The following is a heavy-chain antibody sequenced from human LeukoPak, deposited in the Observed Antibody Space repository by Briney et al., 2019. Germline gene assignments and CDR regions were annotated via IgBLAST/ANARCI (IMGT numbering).Heavy chain of an antibody. V-gene: IGHV1-69*04. CDR1: GDTFTDYA. J-gene: IGHJ6*03. Sequence: GTSVNVSCKASGDTFTDYAISWVRQAPGQGLEWVGRVIPILGTANYAQRFQGRVTIIADKSTSTVYMELSSLTSEDTAMYYCARDCCLAAAGTSHYYYYMDVWGKGTTVTVSS. CDR3: ARDCCLAAAGTSHYYYYMDV. D-gene: IGHD6-13*01. CDR2: VIPILGTA.